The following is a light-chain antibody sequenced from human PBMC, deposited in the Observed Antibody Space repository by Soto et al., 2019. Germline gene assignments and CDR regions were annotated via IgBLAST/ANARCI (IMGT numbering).Light chain of an antibody. CDR3: RCYYSSLSGSV. J-gene: IGLJ2*01. Sequence: QSVLTQPPSVSGAPGQRVTISCTGSSSNIGAGYDVHWYQQLPGTAPKLLIYGNSNRPSGVPDRFSGSKSGTSASLAITGLQADDEADYYCRCYYSSLSGSVFGGGTKLTVL. CDR2: GNS. V-gene: IGLV1-40*01. CDR1: SSNIGAGYD.